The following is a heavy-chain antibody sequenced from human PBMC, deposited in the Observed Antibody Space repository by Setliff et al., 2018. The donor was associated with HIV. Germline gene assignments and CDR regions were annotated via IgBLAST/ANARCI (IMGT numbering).Heavy chain of an antibody. J-gene: IGHJ4*02. V-gene: IGHV4-61*02. CDR3: SREESTEDYGSGSYGPTFPPPLIY. CDR2: IYTDGST. Sequence: PSETLSLTCTVSGGSIRSDKYYWTWVRQPAGKGLEWVGRIYTDGSTTFNPSLNDPASILVDTSRNQSSLRLNSVTAADPAVYYCSREESTEDYGSGSYGPTFPPPLIYWGQGTLVTVSS. D-gene: IGHD3-10*01. CDR1: GGSIRSDKYY.